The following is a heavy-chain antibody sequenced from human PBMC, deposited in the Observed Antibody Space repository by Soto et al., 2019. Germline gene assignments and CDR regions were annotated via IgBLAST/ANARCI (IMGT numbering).Heavy chain of an antibody. D-gene: IGHD3-3*01. CDR3: AKRAYTPYDLPSFDWFDP. J-gene: IGHJ5*02. CDR2: IHPGDSDT. V-gene: IGHV5-51*01. Sequence: PGESLKISCKGSGFIFADFWIGWVRQMPGKGLEWVGIIHPGDSDTRYSPSLQGQVTISADKSVSTNYLQWNSLKASDTAMYYCAKRAYTPYDLPSFDWFDPWGQGTLVTVSS. CDR1: GFIFADFW.